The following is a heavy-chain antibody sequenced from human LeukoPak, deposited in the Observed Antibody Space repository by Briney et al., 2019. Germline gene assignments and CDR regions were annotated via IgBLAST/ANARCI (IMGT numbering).Heavy chain of an antibody. CDR1: GFTFSSYE. J-gene: IGHJ6*03. CDR3: ARADGTTGQKQDTYYMDV. Sequence: GGSLRLSCAASGFTFSSYEMNWVRQAPGKGLEWVSYISSSGSTIYYADSVKGRFTISRDNAKNSLYLQMNSLRAEDTAVYYCARADGTTGQKQDTYYMDVWGKGTTVTVSS. V-gene: IGHV3-48*03. D-gene: IGHD2/OR15-2a*01. CDR2: ISSSGSTI.